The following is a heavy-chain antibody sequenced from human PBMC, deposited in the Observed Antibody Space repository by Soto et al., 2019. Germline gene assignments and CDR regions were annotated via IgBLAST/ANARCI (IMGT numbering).Heavy chain of an antibody. CDR2: VNPDGSER. CDR3: ERIRDGGAYDM. V-gene: IGHV3-7*01. CDR1: GFTFTIHW. Sequence: EVQLEESGGGLVQPGGSLRLSCAPSGFTFTIHWMTWVRQTPGKGLELVANVNPDGSERKFVDSVRGRFTISRDHAKNAVYLQMNSLRAADTAVYYGERIRDGGAYDMWGQGTMVTVSS. D-gene: IGHD3-10*01. J-gene: IGHJ3*02.